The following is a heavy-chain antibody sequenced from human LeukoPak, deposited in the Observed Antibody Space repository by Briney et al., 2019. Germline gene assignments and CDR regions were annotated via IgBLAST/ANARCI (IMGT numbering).Heavy chain of an antibody. J-gene: IGHJ3*02. V-gene: IGHV3-48*04. Sequence: GGSLRLSCAASGFTFNTYSMNWVRQAPGKGLEWVSYISGSSSAIYYADSVKGRFAISRDNAKNTLYLQMNSLRAEDTAVYYCARVGAATYAFDIWGQGTMVTVSS. CDR3: ARVGAATYAFDI. CDR2: ISGSSSAI. D-gene: IGHD3-16*01. CDR1: GFTFNTYS.